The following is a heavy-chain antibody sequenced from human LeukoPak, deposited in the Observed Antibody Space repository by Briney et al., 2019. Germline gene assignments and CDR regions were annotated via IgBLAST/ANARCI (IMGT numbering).Heavy chain of an antibody. J-gene: IGHJ3*02. Sequence: GGSLRLSCAVAGFTLGSYWMHWVRQAPGQGLACVSRVNTDGSSTTYAESVKGRFTISKDNAKNTLYLQMNGLRAEDTAVYYCARELGVRVIGDAFDIWGQGTVVTVSS. D-gene: IGHD3-22*01. CDR1: GFTLGSYW. CDR2: VNTDGSST. V-gene: IGHV3-74*01. CDR3: ARELGVRVIGDAFDI.